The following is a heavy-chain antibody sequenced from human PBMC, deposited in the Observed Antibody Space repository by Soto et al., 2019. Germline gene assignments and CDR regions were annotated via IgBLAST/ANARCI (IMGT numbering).Heavy chain of an antibody. V-gene: IGHV1-2*02. D-gene: IGHD6-19*01. J-gene: IGHJ4*02. CDR3: ASAAVTGTAGLDF. CDR2: INPNSGGT. Sequence: VKVSCKASGYTFSGFYMHWVRQAPGQGLEWMGWINPNSGGTKSAEKFQGRVTMTRDTSISTAYMELSRLTSDDTAVYYCASAAVTGTAGLDFWGQGTQVTVSS. CDR1: GYTFSGFY.